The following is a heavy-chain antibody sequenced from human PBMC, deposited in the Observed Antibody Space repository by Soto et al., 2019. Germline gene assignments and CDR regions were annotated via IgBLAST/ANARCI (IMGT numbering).Heavy chain of an antibody. Sequence: SETLSLTCAVYGGSFSGYYWSWIRQPPGKGLEWIGEINHSGSTNYNPSLKSRVTISVDTSKNQFSLKLSSVTAAGTAVYYCARTRYVWGSYRYTCFDYWGQGTLVTVS. D-gene: IGHD3-16*02. CDR3: ARTRYVWGSYRYTCFDY. V-gene: IGHV4-34*01. CDR1: GGSFSGYY. CDR2: INHSGST. J-gene: IGHJ4*02.